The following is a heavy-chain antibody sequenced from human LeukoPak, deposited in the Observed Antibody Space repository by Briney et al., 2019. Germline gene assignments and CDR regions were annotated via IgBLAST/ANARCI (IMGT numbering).Heavy chain of an antibody. CDR2: IYSDGGT. CDR3: ARVDYASGSYFDY. V-gene: IGHV3-66*01. Sequence: VGSLRLSCAASGLTVNSNYMSSGRHAPREGLWCVSVIYSDGGTYYADSLTGRFTISRDTSKNPLFFQLTSLSAEDTAVYYCARVDYASGSYFDYWGQGTLVTVSS. J-gene: IGHJ4*02. D-gene: IGHD3-10*01. CDR1: GLTVNSNY.